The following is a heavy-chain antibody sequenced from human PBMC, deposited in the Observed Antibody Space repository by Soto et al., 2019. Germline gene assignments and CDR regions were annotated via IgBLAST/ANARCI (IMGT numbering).Heavy chain of an antibody. CDR2: IYWNDDK. CDR1: GFSLNTGGVG. V-gene: IGHV2-5*01. Sequence: QITLKESGPTLVKPTQTLTLTCTFSGFSLNTGGVGVGWIRQPPGKALEWLALIYWNDDKRYSPSLKSRLTXPXDXXNIHVVLTMTNMDPVDTATYYCAHRSPVYRSGSDSWGQGTLVPVSS. D-gene: IGHD5-18*01. CDR3: AHRSPVYRSGSDS. J-gene: IGHJ4*02.